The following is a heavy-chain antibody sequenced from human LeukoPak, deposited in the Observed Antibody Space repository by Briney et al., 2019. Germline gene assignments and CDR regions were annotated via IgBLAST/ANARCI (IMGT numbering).Heavy chain of an antibody. Sequence: PGGSLRLSCAASGFTFSSYSMNWVRQAPGKGLEWVSYISSSSSTIYYADSVKGRFTIPRDNAKNSLYLQMNSLRAEDTAVYYCARGDYDYVWGSYRPQSEFDYWGQGTLVTVSS. J-gene: IGHJ4*02. D-gene: IGHD3-16*02. CDR3: ARGDYDYVWGSYRPQSEFDY. V-gene: IGHV3-48*04. CDR1: GFTFSSYS. CDR2: ISSSSSTI.